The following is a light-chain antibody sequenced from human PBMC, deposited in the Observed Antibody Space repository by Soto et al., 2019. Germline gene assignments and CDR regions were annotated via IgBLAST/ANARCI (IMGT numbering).Light chain of an antibody. CDR2: WAS. V-gene: IGKV4-1*01. Sequence: DIVMTQSPDSLAVSLGERATINCKSSQSVLYSSNNKNYLAWYQKKAGQPPKLLIYWASTRESGVPDRCSGSGSGTDFTLTISSLQAEDVAVYYGQQYYSTPPYTFGQGTKLEIK. J-gene: IGKJ2*01. CDR1: QSVLYSSNNKNY. CDR3: QQYYSTPPYT.